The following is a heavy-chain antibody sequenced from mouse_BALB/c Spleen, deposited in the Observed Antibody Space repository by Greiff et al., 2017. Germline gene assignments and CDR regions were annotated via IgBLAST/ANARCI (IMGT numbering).Heavy chain of an antibody. Sequence: QVQLQQSGAELVKPGASVKLSCKASGYTFTSYYLYWVKQRPGQGLEWIGEINPSNGGTNFNEKFKSKATLTVDKSSSTAYMELRSLTSEDTAVYYCARSHYYGSVDYWGQGTTLTVSS. J-gene: IGHJ2*01. CDR3: ARSHYYGSVDY. D-gene: IGHD1-1*01. V-gene: IGHV1-53*01. CDR1: GYTFTSYY. CDR2: INPSNGGT.